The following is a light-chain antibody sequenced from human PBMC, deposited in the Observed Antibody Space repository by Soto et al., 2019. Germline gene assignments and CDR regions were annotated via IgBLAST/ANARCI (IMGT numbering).Light chain of an antibody. V-gene: IGKV3-15*01. CDR2: GAS. J-gene: IGKJ2*01. CDR1: QSVSSN. CDR3: HQYDDGPYT. Sequence: VMTQSPATLSVSPGERATLSCRASQSVSSNVAWYQQIPGQTPRLLIYGASTRATTIPVRFSGSGSGTEFTLTISSLQSEDFAVYYCHQYDDGPYTFGQGTKVDIK.